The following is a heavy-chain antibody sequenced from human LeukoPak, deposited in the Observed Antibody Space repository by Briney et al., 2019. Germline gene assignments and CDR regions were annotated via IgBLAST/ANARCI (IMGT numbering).Heavy chain of an antibody. CDR1: GFTFSSYA. CDR2: ISYDGSNK. J-gene: IGHJ4*02. V-gene: IGHV3-30-3*01. D-gene: IGHD3-9*01. Sequence: GGSLRLSCAASGFTFSSYAMHWVRQAPGKGLEWVAVISYDGSNKYYADSVKGRFTISRDNSKNTLYLQMNSLRAEDTAVYYCARAILAIFWGNYFDYWGQGTLVTVSS. CDR3: ARAILAIFWGNYFDY.